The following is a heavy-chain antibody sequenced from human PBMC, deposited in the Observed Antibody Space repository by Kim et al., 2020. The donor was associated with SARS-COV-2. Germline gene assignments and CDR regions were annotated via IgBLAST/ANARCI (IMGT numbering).Heavy chain of an antibody. CDR1: GGTFSSYA. CDR3: ARARVNTLEYYYYYMDV. J-gene: IGHJ6*03. V-gene: IGHV1-69*04. CDR2: IIPILGIA. D-gene: IGHD6-13*01. Sequence: SVKVSCKASGGTFSSYAISWVRQAPGQGLEWMGRIIPILGIANYAQKFQGRVTITADKSTSTAYMELSSLRSEDTAVYYCARARVNTLEYYYYYMDVWGKGTTVTVSS.